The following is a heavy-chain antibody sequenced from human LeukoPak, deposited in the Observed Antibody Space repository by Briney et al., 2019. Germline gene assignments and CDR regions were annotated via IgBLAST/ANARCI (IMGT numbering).Heavy chain of an antibody. Sequence: GGSLRLSCAASGFTFSAYGMSWVRQSPRKGLEWVSGVSGADGTTYYADSVKGRFTISRDNSKSTLCLQMNNLRAEDTAVYYCAKHWSYCSTTSCFFNYYYYYMDVWGKGTTVTVSS. V-gene: IGHV3-23*01. J-gene: IGHJ6*03. CDR1: GFTFSAYG. CDR3: AKHWSYCSTTSCFFNYYYYYMDV. CDR2: VSGADGTT. D-gene: IGHD2-2*01.